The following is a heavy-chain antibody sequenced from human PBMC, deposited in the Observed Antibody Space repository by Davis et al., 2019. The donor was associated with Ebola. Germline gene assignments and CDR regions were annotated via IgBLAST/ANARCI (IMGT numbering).Heavy chain of an antibody. Sequence: AASVKVSCQASGYTFIDYYIHWVRQAPGQGLEWMGWINPKSGVTKYAQQFQDWVTMTRDTSITTAYVELSGLTSDDTAIYYCARALSATYDYYMDVWGKGSAVTVSS. D-gene: IGHD2-15*01. CDR1: GYTFIDYY. CDR2: INPKSGVT. CDR3: ARALSATYDYYMDV. V-gene: IGHV1-2*04. J-gene: IGHJ6*03.